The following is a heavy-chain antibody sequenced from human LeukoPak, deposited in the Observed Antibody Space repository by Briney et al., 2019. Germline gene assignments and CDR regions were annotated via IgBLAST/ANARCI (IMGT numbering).Heavy chain of an antibody. CDR2: ISSSGSII. CDR3: ARVGRSYGDYYYGMDV. CDR1: GFTFSSYE. V-gene: IGHV3-48*03. Sequence: GGSLRLSCAASGFTFSSYEMNWVRQAPGKGLEWVSYISSSGSIIYYADSVKGRFTISRDNAKNSLYLQMNSLRAEDTAVYYCARVGRSYGDYYYGMDVWGQGTTVTVSS. J-gene: IGHJ6*02. D-gene: IGHD3-10*01.